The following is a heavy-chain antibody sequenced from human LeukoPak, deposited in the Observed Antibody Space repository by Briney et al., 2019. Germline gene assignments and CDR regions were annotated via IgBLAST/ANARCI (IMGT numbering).Heavy chain of an antibody. J-gene: IGHJ4*02. CDR3: ATSRYCSNGVCPFDY. D-gene: IGHD2-8*01. CDR2: TSPNTGYI. V-gene: IGHV1-8*01. Sequence: GASVKVSCKTSGYTFTSYDMNWVRQAAGQGLEWMGWTSPNTGYIYYARKLQGRMTMATNTATRTVYMELSSLRSEDTAVYYCATSRYCSNGVCPFDYWGQGTLVTVSS. CDR1: GYTFTSYD.